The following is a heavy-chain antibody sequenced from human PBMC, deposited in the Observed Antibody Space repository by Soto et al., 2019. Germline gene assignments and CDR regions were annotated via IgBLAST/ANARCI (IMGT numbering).Heavy chain of an antibody. J-gene: IGHJ4*02. D-gene: IGHD4-4*01. V-gene: IGHV3-23*01. CDR3: AKDIGNRALDY. CDR1: GFTFSIYA. Sequence: GGSLRLSCAASGFTFSIYAVSWVRQAPGKGLEWVSAISGSGGSTYYAGSVKGRFTISRDNSKNTLYLQMNSLRAEDTAVYYCAKDIGNRALDYWGQGTLVTVSS. CDR2: ISGSGGST.